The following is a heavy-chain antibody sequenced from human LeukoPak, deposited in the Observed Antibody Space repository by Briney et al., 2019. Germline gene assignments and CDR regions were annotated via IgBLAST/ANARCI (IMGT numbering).Heavy chain of an antibody. Sequence: SETLSLTCAVYGGSFSGYYWSWIRQPPGKGLEWIGEINHRGSTNYNPSLKSRVTISVDTSKNQFSLKLTSVTAADTAVYYCARGRCLRYWGQGTLVTVSS. CDR2: INHRGST. J-gene: IGHJ4*02. CDR1: GGSFSGYY. CDR3: ARGRCLRY. V-gene: IGHV4-34*01. D-gene: IGHD2-8*01.